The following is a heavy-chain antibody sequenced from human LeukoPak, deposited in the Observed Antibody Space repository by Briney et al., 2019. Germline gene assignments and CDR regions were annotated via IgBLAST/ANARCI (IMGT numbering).Heavy chain of an antibody. CDR1: GYTFTDHW. J-gene: IGHJ2*01. CDR3: ARPPPRASTYSKWYFDL. Sequence: GESLKISCKGSGYTFTDHWVGWVRQMPGKSLEWMGVIFPDDSDTRYSPSFQGQVTMSADRSINTAYLQWSSLKASDTGIYYCARPPPRASTYSKWYFDLWGRGTVVTVSS. CDR2: IFPDDSDT. V-gene: IGHV5-51*01. D-gene: IGHD4-11*01.